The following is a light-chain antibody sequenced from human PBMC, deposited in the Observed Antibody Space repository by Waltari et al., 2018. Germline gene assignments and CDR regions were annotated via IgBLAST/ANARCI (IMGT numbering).Light chain of an antibody. V-gene: IGKV3-15*01. CDR1: QSIADN. CDR3: QQYNRWPPIT. CDR2: GAS. J-gene: IGKJ5*01. Sequence: VMTQSPATLSVSPGERATLSCRASQSIADNLAWYQQRRGQAPRLLIYGASTRATGVPARFTGRGSGTDFTLTISSLQSEDSAVYYCQQYNRWPPITFGPGTRLEI.